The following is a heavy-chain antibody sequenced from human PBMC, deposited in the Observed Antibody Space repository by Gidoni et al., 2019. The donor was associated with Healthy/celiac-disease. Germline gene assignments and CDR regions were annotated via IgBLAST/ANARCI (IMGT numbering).Heavy chain of an antibody. V-gene: IGHV3-33*01. CDR1: GFTFSSYG. D-gene: IGHD1-1*01. Sequence: QVQLVESGGGVVQPGRSLRLSCAASGFTFSSYGMHGVRQAPGKGLEWVAVIWYDGSNKYYADSVKGRFTISRDNSKNTLYLQMNSLRAEDTAVYYCARGEGTDWGQGTLVTVSS. CDR3: ARGEGTD. CDR2: IWYDGSNK. J-gene: IGHJ4*02.